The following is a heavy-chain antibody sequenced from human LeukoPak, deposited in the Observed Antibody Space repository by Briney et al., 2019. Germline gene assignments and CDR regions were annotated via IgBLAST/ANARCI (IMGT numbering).Heavy chain of an antibody. D-gene: IGHD3-22*01. Sequence: GGSLRLSCAASGFTFDDYAMHWVRQAPGKGLEWVSGISWNSGSIGYADSVKGRFTISRDNSKNTLYLQMNSLRAEDTAVYYCAKDRITMIVVEDAFDYWGQGTLVTVSS. J-gene: IGHJ4*02. CDR3: AKDRITMIVVEDAFDY. CDR1: GFTFDDYA. CDR2: ISWNSGSI. V-gene: IGHV3-9*01.